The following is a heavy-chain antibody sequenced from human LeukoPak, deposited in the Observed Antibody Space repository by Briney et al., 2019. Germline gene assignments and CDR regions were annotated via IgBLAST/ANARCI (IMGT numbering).Heavy chain of an antibody. CDR3: ATMTTVTHFDY. Sequence: SETLSLTCTVSGGSISSSSYYWGWIRQPPGKGLEWIGSIYYSGSTYYNPPLKSRVTISVDTSKNQFSLKLSSVTAADTAVYYCATMTTVTHFDYWGQGTLVTVSS. D-gene: IGHD4-17*01. CDR2: IYYSGST. CDR1: GGSISSSSYY. V-gene: IGHV4-39*01. J-gene: IGHJ4*02.